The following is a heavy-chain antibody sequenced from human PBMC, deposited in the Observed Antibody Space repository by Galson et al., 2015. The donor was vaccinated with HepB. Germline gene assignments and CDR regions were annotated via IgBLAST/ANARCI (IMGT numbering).Heavy chain of an antibody. V-gene: IGHV3-33*01. CDR3: ASASSFYGSGSYFDY. CDR2: IWYDGSNQ. J-gene: IGHJ4*02. CDR1: GFTFSSFG. Sequence: SLRLSCAASGFTFSSFGMHWVRQAPGKGLDWVALIWYDGSNQYYPGSVKGRFTISRDNSKNTLHLQMNSLRAEDTAVYYCASASSFYGSGSYFDYWCQGTLVTVPS. D-gene: IGHD3-10*01.